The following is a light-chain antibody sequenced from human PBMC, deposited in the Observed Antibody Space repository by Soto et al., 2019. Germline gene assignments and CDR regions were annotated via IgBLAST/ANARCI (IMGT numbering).Light chain of an antibody. Sequence: QSALTQPASVSGSPGQSITISCTGTSSDVGGYNYVSWYQQHPGRAPQLMIYDVSHRPSGVSNRFSGSRSGNTASLTISGLQAEEEADYYCSSYATSPTVLFGGGTKLTVL. J-gene: IGLJ2*01. CDR1: SSDVGGYNY. V-gene: IGLV2-14*03. CDR2: DVS. CDR3: SSYATSPTVL.